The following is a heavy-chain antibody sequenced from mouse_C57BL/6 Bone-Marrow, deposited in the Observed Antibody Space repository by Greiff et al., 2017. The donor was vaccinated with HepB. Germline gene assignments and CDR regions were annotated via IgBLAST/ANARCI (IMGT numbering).Heavy chain of an antibody. CDR3: ARKGGNYYFDY. CDR1: GYTFTSYW. Sequence: VQLQQSGAELVKPGASVKLSCKASGYTFTSYWVHWVKQRPGQGLEWIGMIHPNSGSTNYNEKFKSKATLTVDKSSSTAYMQLSSLTSEDSAVYYCARKGGNYYFDYWGQGTTLTVSS. J-gene: IGHJ2*01. V-gene: IGHV1-64*01. D-gene: IGHD2-1*01. CDR2: IHPNSGST.